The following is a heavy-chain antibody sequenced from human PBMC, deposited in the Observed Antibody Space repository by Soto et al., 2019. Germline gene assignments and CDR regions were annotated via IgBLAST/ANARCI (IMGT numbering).Heavy chain of an antibody. CDR1: GYTFTSYA. V-gene: IGHV1-3*01. D-gene: IGHD2-2*01. J-gene: IGHJ4*02. CDR3: ARGGYCSSTSCYSPSVY. Sequence: QVQLVQSGAEVKKPGASVKVSCKASGYTFTSYAMHWVRQAPGQRLEWMGWINAGNGNTKYSQKFQGRVTITRDTSASTAYMELSSLRSEDTAVYYCARGGYCSSTSCYSPSVYWGQGTLVTVSS. CDR2: INAGNGNT.